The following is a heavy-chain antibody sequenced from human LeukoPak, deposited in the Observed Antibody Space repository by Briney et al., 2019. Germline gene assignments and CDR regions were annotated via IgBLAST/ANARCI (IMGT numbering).Heavy chain of an antibody. CDR1: GGSISSYY. CDR3: AKGSGYSYGPQVSGFDY. D-gene: IGHD5-18*01. J-gene: IGHJ4*02. V-gene: IGHV4-59*01. CDR2: IYYSGST. Sequence: SETLSLTCTVSGGSISSYYWSWIRQPPGKGLEWIGYIYYSGSTNYNPSLKSRVIISVDTSKNQFSLKLSSVTAADTAVYHCAKGSGYSYGPQVSGFDYWGQGTLVTVSS.